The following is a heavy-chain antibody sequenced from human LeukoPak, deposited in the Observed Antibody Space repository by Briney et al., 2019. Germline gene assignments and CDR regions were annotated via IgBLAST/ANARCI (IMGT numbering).Heavy chain of an antibody. CDR2: ISGSGDNT. Sequence: GGSLRLSCAASGFTFSTYAMTWVRQAPGKGLEWVSAISGSGDNTYYADSVKGRFTISRDNSKNTRHLQMNSLRAEDTAVYYCAKDRGYWGQGTLVTVSS. V-gene: IGHV3-23*01. CDR1: GFTFSTYA. CDR3: AKDRGY. J-gene: IGHJ4*02.